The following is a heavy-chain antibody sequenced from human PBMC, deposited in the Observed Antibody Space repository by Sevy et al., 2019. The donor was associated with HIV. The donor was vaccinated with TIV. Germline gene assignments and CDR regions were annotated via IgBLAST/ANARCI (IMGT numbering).Heavy chain of an antibody. Sequence: GGSLRLSCAASGFTFRNYGMHWVRQAPGKGLEWVTFIRYDGSTKYYADSVKGRFTISRDNSKNTVFLQMNSLRPADTAVYYGAKGLGMVQGALLSDDIWGQGTMVTVSS. CDR3: AKGLGMVQGALLSDDI. V-gene: IGHV3-30*02. CDR1: GFTFRNYG. J-gene: IGHJ3*02. D-gene: IGHD3-10*01. CDR2: IRYDGSTK.